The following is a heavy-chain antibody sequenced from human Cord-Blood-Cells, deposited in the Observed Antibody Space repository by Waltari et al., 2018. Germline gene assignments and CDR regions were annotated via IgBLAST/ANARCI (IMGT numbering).Heavy chain of an antibody. J-gene: IGHJ3*02. V-gene: IGHV1-69*01. Sequence: QVQLVQSGAEVKKPGSSVKVSCKASGGTFSSYAISWVRQAPGQGREWMGGIIPIVGTANDAQKFQGRVTITADESTSTAYMELSSLRSEDTAVYYCARVTGTLNAFDIWGQGTMVTVSS. CDR3: ARVTGTLNAFDI. CDR1: GGTFSSYA. CDR2: IIPIVGTA. D-gene: IGHD1-7*01.